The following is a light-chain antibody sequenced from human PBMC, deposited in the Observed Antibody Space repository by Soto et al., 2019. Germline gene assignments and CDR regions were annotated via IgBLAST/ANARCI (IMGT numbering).Light chain of an antibody. V-gene: IGKV3-20*01. CDR2: GAS. Sequence: EIVLTQSPRSLSLSPGERATLSCRASQSGTSDYLAWYQQRPGQAPRLLIFGASIRDTGIPDRFSGGGSWTEFSLTICRLEPEDFAVYYCQQYGSSPAAFGQGTKVDIK. J-gene: IGKJ1*01. CDR1: QSGTSDY. CDR3: QQYGSSPAA.